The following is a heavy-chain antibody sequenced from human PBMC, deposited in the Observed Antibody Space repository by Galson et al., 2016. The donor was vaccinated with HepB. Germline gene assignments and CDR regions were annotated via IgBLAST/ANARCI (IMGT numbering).Heavy chain of an antibody. J-gene: IGHJ4*02. V-gene: IGHV4/OR15-8*02. CDR3: ARSKEGRFDY. Sequence: SETLSLTCTVSGGSFNTTNWWSWVRQSPGKGLEWIGDMYRRGNTRYNPSLKSRVITSMDRSMTQFYLRLNSVIAADAAVYYCARSKEGRFDYWGPGTVVTVSS. D-gene: IGHD4-11*01. CDR2: MYRRGNT. CDR1: GGSFNTTNW.